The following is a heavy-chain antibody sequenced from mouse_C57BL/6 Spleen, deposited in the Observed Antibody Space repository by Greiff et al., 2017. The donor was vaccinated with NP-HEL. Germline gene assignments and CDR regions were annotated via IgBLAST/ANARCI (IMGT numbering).Heavy chain of an antibody. Sequence: EVQLQQSGPELVKPGASVKISCKASGYTFTDYYMNWVKQSHGKSLEWIGDINPNNGGTSYNQKFKGKATLTVDKSSSTAYMELRSLTSEDSAVYYCARWELGYWGQGTTLTVSS. V-gene: IGHV1-26*01. D-gene: IGHD4-1*01. J-gene: IGHJ2*01. CDR3: ARWELGY. CDR2: INPNNGGT. CDR1: GYTFTDYY.